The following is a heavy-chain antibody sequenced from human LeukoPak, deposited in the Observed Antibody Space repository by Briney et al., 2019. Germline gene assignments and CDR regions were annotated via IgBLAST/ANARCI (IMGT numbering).Heavy chain of an antibody. Sequence: ASVKVSCKPSGYTFTDNYLHWVRQAPGQGLEWMGWINPNSGDTHSAQKFQGRVTMTRDTSISTAYMDMSSLKSDDTAVYYCARLGYSYGFYWGQGTLVIVSS. J-gene: IGHJ4*02. CDR3: ARLGYSYGFY. CDR2: INPNSGDT. V-gene: IGHV1-2*02. CDR1: GYTFTDNY. D-gene: IGHD5-18*01.